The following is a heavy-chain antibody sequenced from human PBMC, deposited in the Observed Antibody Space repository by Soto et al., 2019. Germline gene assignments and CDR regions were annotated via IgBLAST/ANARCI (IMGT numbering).Heavy chain of an antibody. CDR1: GYSFTSYW. V-gene: IGHV5-10-1*01. Sequence: PGESLKISCKGSGYSFTSYWIGWVRQMPGKGLEWMGRIDPSDSYTNYSPSFQGHVTISADKSISTAYLQWSSLKASDTAMYYCAALVVPAAIRYYYYGMDVWGQGTTVTV. J-gene: IGHJ6*02. D-gene: IGHD2-2*01. CDR2: IDPSDSYT. CDR3: AALVVPAAIRYYYYGMDV.